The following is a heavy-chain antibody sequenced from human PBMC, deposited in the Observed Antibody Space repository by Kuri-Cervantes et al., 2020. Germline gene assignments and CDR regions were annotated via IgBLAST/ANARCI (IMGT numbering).Heavy chain of an antibody. V-gene: IGHV3-23*01. J-gene: IGHJ4*02. CDR2: ISRSGGTT. CDR3: AKGVLDYSCSWATFDC. Sequence: GESLKISCTASGFILSSYAMTWVRQAPGKGLEWVSTISRSGGTTYYADSVKGRFTISRDVSKNTLCLQMNSLRAEDTAVYYCAKGVLDYSCSWATFDCWGQGTLVTVSS. D-gene: IGHD6-13*01. CDR1: GFILSSYA.